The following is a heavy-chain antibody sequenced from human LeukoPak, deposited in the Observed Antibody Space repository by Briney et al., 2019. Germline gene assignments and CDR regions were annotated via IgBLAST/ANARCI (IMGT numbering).Heavy chain of an antibody. CDR1: GFTFSTYG. CDR3: SSRYTYGGGY. V-gene: IGHV3-30*02. Sequence: HPGRSLRLSCATSGFTFSTYGMHSVRQAPGKGLDWVAFTRNEESNKNYPDSVKSRFTISRDNTNNPLNLQLNRLRTRRTATFYCSSRYTYGGGYWGQGTLVTVSS. CDR2: TRNEESNK. J-gene: IGHJ4*02. D-gene: IGHD5-18*01.